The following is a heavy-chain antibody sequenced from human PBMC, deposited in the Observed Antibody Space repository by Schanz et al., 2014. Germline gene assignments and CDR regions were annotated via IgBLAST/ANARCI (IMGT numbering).Heavy chain of an antibody. CDR3: ARENTAVAGMPRVMDV. Sequence: QVQLVQSGAEVKKPGASVKVSCKASGYTFTDYHIHWVRQAPGQGLEWMGRINPNSGGTNFAQKFQGRVTVTRDTSISTAYMELSRLTSDDTAVFFCARENTAVAGMPRVMDVWGQGTTVTVTS. J-gene: IGHJ6*02. D-gene: IGHD6-19*01. CDR2: INPNSGGT. V-gene: IGHV1-2*06. CDR1: GYTFTDYH.